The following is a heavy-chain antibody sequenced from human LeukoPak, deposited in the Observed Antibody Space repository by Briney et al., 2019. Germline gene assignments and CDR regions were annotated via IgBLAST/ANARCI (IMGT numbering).Heavy chain of an antibody. D-gene: IGHD3-10*01. CDR3: ARETDTTYYGSGNFDY. CDR1: GGSISSGSSY. Sequence: PSETLSLTCAVSGGSISSGSSYWSWIRQPAGKGLEWIGRIYTSGSTIYNPSLKSRVTISVDTSKNQFSLKLSSVTAADTAVYYCARETDTTYYGSGNFDYWGQGTLVTVSS. J-gene: IGHJ4*02. CDR2: IYTSGST. V-gene: IGHV4-61*02.